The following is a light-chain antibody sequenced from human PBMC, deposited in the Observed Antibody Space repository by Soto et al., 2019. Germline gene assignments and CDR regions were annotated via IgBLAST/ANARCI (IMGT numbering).Light chain of an antibody. CDR2: GNS. CDR1: SSNIGAGYD. CDR3: PYYGSSLSGSYV. J-gene: IGLJ1*01. Sequence: QSVLTQPPSVSGAPGQRVTISCTGSSSNIGAGYDVHWYQQLPGTAPKLLIYGNSNRPSGVPDRFSGSKSGTSASLAITGIQAEEAAYYYWPYYGSSLSGSYVFGTGTKLTV. V-gene: IGLV1-40*01.